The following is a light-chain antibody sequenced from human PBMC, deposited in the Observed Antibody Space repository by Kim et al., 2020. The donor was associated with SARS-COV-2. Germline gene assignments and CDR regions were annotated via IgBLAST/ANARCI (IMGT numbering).Light chain of an antibody. V-gene: IGLV1-44*01. Sequence: QSVLTQPPSASGTPGQRVTISCSGSSSSIGRNSVNWYQQLPGTAPKVLIYSDNQRPSGVPDRFSGSKSGTSASLAISGLQSEDEADYYCAAWDDSLKGVLFGGGTQLTVL. CDR2: SDN. CDR3: AAWDDSLKGVL. J-gene: IGLJ2*01. CDR1: SSSIGRNS.